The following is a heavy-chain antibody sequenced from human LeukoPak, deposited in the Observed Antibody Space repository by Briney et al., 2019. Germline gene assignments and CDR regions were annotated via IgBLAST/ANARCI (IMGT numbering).Heavy chain of an antibody. D-gene: IGHD2-15*01. Sequence: SETLSLTCTVSGGSISSSSYYWGWIRQPPGKGLEWIGSIYYSGSTYYNPSLKSRVTISVDTSKNQFSLKLSSVTAADTAVYYCASAPLGYCSGGSCYVHWGQGTLVTVSS. V-gene: IGHV4-39*01. CDR3: ASAPLGYCSGGSCYVH. CDR2: IYYSGST. CDR1: GGSISSSSYY. J-gene: IGHJ4*02.